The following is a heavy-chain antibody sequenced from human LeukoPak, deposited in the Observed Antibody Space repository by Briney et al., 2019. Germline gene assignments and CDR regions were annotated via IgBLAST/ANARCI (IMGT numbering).Heavy chain of an antibody. J-gene: IGHJ6*02. CDR2: INPNSGGT. CDR1: GYTXTGYF. V-gene: IGHV1-2*02. Sequence: ASVKVSCKASGYTXTGYFMHGVRQAPGQGLEWMGWINPNSGGTSYLQNFQGRVTMTRDTSISTAYMDLSRLRSDDTAVYYCARAPTIITMVRGVILYYYYGMDVWGQGTTVTVSS. CDR3: ARAPTIITMVRGVILYYYYGMDV. D-gene: IGHD3-10*01.